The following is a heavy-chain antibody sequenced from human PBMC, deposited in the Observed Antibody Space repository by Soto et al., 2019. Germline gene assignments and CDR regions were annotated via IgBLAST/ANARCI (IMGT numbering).Heavy chain of an antibody. CDR1: GGSISSSSYY. J-gene: IGHJ4*02. D-gene: IGHD2-15*01. CDR3: ARNSGYCSGGSCYPYDY. CDR2: IYYSGST. Sequence: PSETLSLTCTVSGGSISSSSYYWGWIRQPPGKGLEWIGYIYYSGSTNYNPSLKSRVTISVDTSKNQFSLKLSSVTAADTAVYYCARNSGYCSGGSCYPYDYWGQGTLVTVSS. V-gene: IGHV4-61*05.